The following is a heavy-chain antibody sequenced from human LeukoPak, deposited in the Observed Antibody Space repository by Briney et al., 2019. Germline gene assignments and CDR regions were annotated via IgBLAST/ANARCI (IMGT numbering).Heavy chain of an antibody. CDR2: IDYSGSA. CDR3: ARDLVGYYHYYMDV. Sequence: NPSETLSLTCTVSGGSISSYDWTWIRQPPGKGLEWIGYIDYSGSANYNPSLKSRVTISIDTSKNRFSLKLNSVTAADTAVYYCARDLVGYYHYYMDVWGKGTTVTVSS. V-gene: IGHV4-59*01. CDR1: GGSISSYD. J-gene: IGHJ6*03. D-gene: IGHD6-6*01.